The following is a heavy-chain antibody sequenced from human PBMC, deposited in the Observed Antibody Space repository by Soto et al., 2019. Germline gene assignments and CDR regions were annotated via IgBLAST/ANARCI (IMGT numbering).Heavy chain of an antibody. CDR1: GFTFSSYG. J-gene: IGHJ5*02. D-gene: IGHD3-16*01. CDR2: IWYDGSNK. V-gene: IGHV3-33*01. Sequence: GGSLRLSCAASGFTFSSYGMHWVRQAPGKGLERVAVIWYDGSNKYYADSVKGRFTISRDNSNNTLYLQMNSLRAEDTAVYYCAREKGDNDYVYRWFDPWGQGTQVTVSS. CDR3: AREKGDNDYVYRWFDP.